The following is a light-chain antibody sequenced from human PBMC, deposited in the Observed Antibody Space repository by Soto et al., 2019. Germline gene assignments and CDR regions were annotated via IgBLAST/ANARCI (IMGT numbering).Light chain of an antibody. CDR2: DVI. V-gene: IGLV2-11*01. Sequence: QSALTQPRSVSGSPGQSVTISCTGTSSDVGIYNYVSWYQHHPGKAPKLIFYDVIKRPSGVPDRFSGSKSGITASLTISGLQADDEADYYCCSYAATSTLVFGGGTKLTVL. CDR1: SSDVGIYNY. J-gene: IGLJ3*02. CDR3: CSYAATSTLV.